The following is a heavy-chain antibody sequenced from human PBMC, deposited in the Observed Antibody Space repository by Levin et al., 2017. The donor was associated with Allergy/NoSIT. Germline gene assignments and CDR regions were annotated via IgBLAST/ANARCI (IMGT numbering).Heavy chain of an antibody. D-gene: IGHD2-21*02. CDR1: GFTFSDYY. CDR2: MSGSSSTI. Sequence: SGGSLRLSCAASGFTFSDYYMSWVRQAPGKGLEWVSYMSGSSSTIYYADSVKGRFTISRDNAKNSLYLQMNSLRAEDTAVYYCARGSQVTVTAGLDYWGQGTLVTVSS. CDR3: ARGSQVTVTAGLDY. J-gene: IGHJ4*02. V-gene: IGHV3-11*01.